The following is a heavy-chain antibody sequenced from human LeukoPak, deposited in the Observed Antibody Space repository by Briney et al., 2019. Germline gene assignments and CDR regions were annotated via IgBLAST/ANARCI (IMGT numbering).Heavy chain of an antibody. D-gene: IGHD3-22*01. CDR2: INPSGGST. CDR1: GYTFTSYY. V-gene: IGHV1-46*01. Sequence: ASVKVSCKASGYTFTSYYMHWVRQAPGQGLEWMGIINPSGGSTSYAQKFQGRVTITRDTSTSTVYMELSSLRSEDTAVYYCARQDTMIGFDYWGQGTLVTVSS. J-gene: IGHJ4*02. CDR3: ARQDTMIGFDY.